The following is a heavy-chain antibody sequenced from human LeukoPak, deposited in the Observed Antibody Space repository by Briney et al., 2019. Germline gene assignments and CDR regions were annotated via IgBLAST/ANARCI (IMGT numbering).Heavy chain of an antibody. D-gene: IGHD1-26*01. CDR2: GYTSRST. CDR1: GGSISSYY. V-gene: IGHV4-4*07. Sequence: PSETLSLTCTVSGGSISSYYWSWIRQPAGKGLDWIGRGYTSRSTNYNPSLNSRVTISVDTSKNQFSLKLSSVTAADTAVYYCAGGGGLGAYYYYMDVWGKGTTVTVSS. J-gene: IGHJ6*03. CDR3: AGGGGLGAYYYYMDV.